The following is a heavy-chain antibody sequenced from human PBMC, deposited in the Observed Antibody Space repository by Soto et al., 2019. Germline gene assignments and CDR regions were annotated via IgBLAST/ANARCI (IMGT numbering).Heavy chain of an antibody. V-gene: IGHV1-18*01. J-gene: IGHJ4*02. D-gene: IGHD1-26*01. CDR1: GYTFTSSG. Sequence: QVQLVQSGAEVKKPGASVKVSCKASGYTFTSSGFSWVRQAHGQGLEWMAWISAYNGETHYAQKFQGRVTMTTDTSTSTSYMELRSLRSDDTAVYYCARDSGSYMYVSDWGQGTLVTVSS. CDR3: ARDSGSYMYVSD. CDR2: ISAYNGET.